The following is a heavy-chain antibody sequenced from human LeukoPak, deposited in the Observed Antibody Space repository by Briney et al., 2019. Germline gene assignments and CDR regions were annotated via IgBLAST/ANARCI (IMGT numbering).Heavy chain of an antibody. CDR1: GYSFTNYW. J-gene: IGHJ4*02. Sequence: GESLKISFKGSGYSFTNYWIGWVRQMPGKGLECVGIIYPGDSDTSCSPSFQGQVTISADRSITTAYLQWSSLKASDTAMYYCARPEDGSGTYSFDYWGQGTLVTVSS. D-gene: IGHD3-10*01. CDR3: ARPEDGSGTYSFDY. V-gene: IGHV5-51*01. CDR2: IYPGDSDT.